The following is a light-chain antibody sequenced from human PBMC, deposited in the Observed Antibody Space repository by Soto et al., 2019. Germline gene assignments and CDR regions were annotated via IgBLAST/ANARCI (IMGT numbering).Light chain of an antibody. Sequence: DIVMTQSPDSLAVSLGERATINCKSSQSVLDRSNNKNYLTWYQQKPGQPPKPLIYWASTREFGVPDRFSGSGSGTDFTLTISSLQAEDVALYYCQQYYGFPRTFGQGTKVEIK. J-gene: IGKJ1*01. V-gene: IGKV4-1*01. CDR1: QSVLDRSNNKNY. CDR2: WAS. CDR3: QQYYGFPRT.